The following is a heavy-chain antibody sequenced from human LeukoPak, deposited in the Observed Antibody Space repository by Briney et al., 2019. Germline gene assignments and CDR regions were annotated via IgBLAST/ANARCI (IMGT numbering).Heavy chain of an antibody. J-gene: IGHJ6*02. CDR2: ISYSGNT. CDR3: ARRGGYSSPLGV. V-gene: IGHV4-59*08. CDR1: GGSISSYY. D-gene: IGHD6-13*01. Sequence: SETLSLTCTVSGGSISSYYWSWIRQPPGRRQEWIGYISYSGNTNYNPSLQSRVTISVDTSKNQFSLKLNSVTAADTAVYYCARRGGYSSPLGVWGQGTTVTVSS.